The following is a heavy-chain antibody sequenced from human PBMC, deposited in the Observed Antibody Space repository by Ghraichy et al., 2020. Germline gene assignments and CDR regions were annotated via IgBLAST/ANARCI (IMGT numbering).Heavy chain of an antibody. CDR2: IWFDGSNK. V-gene: IGHV3-33*01. Sequence: GESLNISCAASGFTFSSYGMHWVRQAPGKGLEWVALIWFDGSNKYYADSVKGRFTISRDNSKNTLYLQMNSLRAEDTAVYSCARRGWYYDSSGPYYYYYYMDVWGKGTTVTVSS. J-gene: IGHJ6*03. D-gene: IGHD3-22*01. CDR1: GFTFSSYG. CDR3: ARRGWYYDSSGPYYYYYYMDV.